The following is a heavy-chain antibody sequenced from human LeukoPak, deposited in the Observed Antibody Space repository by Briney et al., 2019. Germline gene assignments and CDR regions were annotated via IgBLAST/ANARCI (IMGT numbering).Heavy chain of an antibody. V-gene: IGHV4-59*08. D-gene: IGHD5-24*01. Sequence: SETLSLTCTVSGDSIRGYYWSWIRQPPGKGLEWVAYIHYSGSTNYNPPLKSRLTISVDTSKNQLSLKLNSMTDADTAVYYCARHGQNDGYPLDYWGQGTLVSVSS. CDR2: IHYSGST. J-gene: IGHJ4*02. CDR3: ARHGQNDGYPLDY. CDR1: GDSIRGYY.